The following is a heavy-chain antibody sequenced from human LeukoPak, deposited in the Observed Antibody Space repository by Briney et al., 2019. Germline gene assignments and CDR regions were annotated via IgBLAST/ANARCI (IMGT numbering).Heavy chain of an antibody. J-gene: IGHJ4*02. CDR1: GGSFSGYY. V-gene: IGHV4-34*01. CDR3: ARITLGHQEKAARAGCVVY. CDR2: INHSGST. D-gene: IGHD6-6*01. Sequence: SETLSLTCAVYGGSFSGYYWSWIRHPPGKGLEWIGEINHSGSTNYNTPLKSRVTITVDTTNNQFSLKLSTVTAADTAVYYRARITLGHQEKAARAGCVVYCGEGTLVTVSS.